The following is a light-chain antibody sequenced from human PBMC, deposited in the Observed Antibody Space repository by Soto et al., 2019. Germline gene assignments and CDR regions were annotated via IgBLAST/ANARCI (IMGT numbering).Light chain of an antibody. CDR3: EAWDASLNVVL. CDR2: SNN. Sequence: QSVLAQPPSVSGTPGQRVTISCSGSSSNIGTNTVNWYQHLPGSAPKLLIYSNNQRPSGVPDRFSGSKSGTSASLAISGLQPDDEADYYCEAWDASLNVVLFGGGTKLTVL. CDR1: SSNIGTNT. V-gene: IGLV1-44*01. J-gene: IGLJ2*01.